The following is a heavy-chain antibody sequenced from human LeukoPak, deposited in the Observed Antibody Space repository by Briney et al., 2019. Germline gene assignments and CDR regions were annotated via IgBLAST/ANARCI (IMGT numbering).Heavy chain of an antibody. Sequence: GGSLRLSCAASGFTFSNYSMNWVRQAPGKGLEWVSSISGSSGFIDYADSVKGRFTISRDNAKNSLFLQVNSLRDEDTAVYYCAGDSEWLFFDYWGQGTLVTVSS. CDR3: AGDSEWLFFDY. CDR1: GFTFSNYS. D-gene: IGHD3-3*01. J-gene: IGHJ4*02. V-gene: IGHV3-21*01. CDR2: ISGSSGFI.